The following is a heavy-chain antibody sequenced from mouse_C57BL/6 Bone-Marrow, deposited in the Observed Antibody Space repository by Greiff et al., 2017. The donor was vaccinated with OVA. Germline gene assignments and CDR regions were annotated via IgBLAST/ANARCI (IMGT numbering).Heavy chain of an antibody. Sequence: QVQLQQPGAELVKPGASVTLSCKASGYTFTSYWMQWVKQRPGQGLEWLGEIDPSDSYTNYNQQFKGKATLTVDTSSSTAYMQLSSLTSEYSAVYYCARGEIYYDYSFAYWGQGTLVTVSA. J-gene: IGHJ3*01. CDR3: ARGEIYYDYSFAY. CDR2: IDPSDSYT. D-gene: IGHD2-4*01. V-gene: IGHV1-50*01. CDR1: GYTFTSYW.